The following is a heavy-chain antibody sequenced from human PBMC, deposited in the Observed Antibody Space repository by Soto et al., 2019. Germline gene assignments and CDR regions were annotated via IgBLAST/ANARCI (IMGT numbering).Heavy chain of an antibody. CDR3: ASRITGSPNCYYGMEV. CDR1: GGTFSSYA. D-gene: IGHD1-20*01. CDR2: IIPIFGTA. Sequence: QVQLVQSGAEVKKPGSSVKVSCKASGGTFSSYAINWVRQAPGQGLEWMGGIIPIFGTADYAQKFQGRVTMTADESTSTVDMELSSLRSEDTAVYYCASRITGSPNCYYGMEVWGQGTTVTVSS. J-gene: IGHJ6*02. V-gene: IGHV1-69*12.